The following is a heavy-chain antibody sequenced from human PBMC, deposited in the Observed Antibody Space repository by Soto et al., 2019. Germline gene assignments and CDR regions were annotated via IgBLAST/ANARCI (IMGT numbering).Heavy chain of an antibody. Sequence: EVQLVESGGGLVQPGGSLRLSCAASGFTFSSYSMSWVRQAPGKGLEWVSDISSSRRSIYYADSVKGRFTMSRDNAKNSLYLQMNSLRDEDTAVYYCARGGIYDYNYGMDVWGQGTTVTVSS. CDR3: ARGGIYDYNYGMDV. V-gene: IGHV3-48*02. CDR2: ISSSRRSI. CDR1: GFTFSSYS. J-gene: IGHJ6*02. D-gene: IGHD3-16*01.